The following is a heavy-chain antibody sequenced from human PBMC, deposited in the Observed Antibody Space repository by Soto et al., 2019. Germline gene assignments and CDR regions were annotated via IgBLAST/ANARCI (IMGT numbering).Heavy chain of an antibody. CDR1: GGSISSSSYY. CDR2: IYYSGST. D-gene: IGHD6-13*01. Sequence: PSETLSLTCTVSGGSISSSSYYWGWIRQPPGKGLEWIGSIYYSGSTYYNPSLKSRVTISVDRSKNQFSLKLSSVTAADTAVYYCASDSSPYYGMDVWGQGTTVTVSS. J-gene: IGHJ6*02. CDR3: ASDSSPYYGMDV. V-gene: IGHV4-39*07.